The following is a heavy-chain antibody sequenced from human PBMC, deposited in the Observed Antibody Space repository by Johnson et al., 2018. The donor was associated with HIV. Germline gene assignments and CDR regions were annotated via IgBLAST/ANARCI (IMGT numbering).Heavy chain of an antibody. CDR1: GFTFSSYA. CDR3: AREGGIRGPSPVDAFDI. J-gene: IGHJ3*02. D-gene: IGHD3-16*01. V-gene: IGHV3-30-3*01. Sequence: QVQLVESGGGVVQPGRSLRLSCAASGFTFSSYALHWVRQAPGKGLEWVAVISYDGSNKYYADSVKGRFTIPRDNSKNTLYLQMNSLRAEDTAVYSCAREGGIRGPSPVDAFDIWGQGTMVTVSS. CDR2: ISYDGSNK.